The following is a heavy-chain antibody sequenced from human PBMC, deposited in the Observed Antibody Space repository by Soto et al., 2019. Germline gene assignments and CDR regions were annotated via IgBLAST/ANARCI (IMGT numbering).Heavy chain of an antibody. Sequence: SVKLSCKASGGTFSSYAISWVRQAPGQGLEWMGGIIPIFGTANYAQKFQGRVTITADESTSTAYMELSSLRSEDTAVYYCARDLSIAATSDYYYGMDVWGQGTTVTVSS. J-gene: IGHJ6*02. V-gene: IGHV1-69*13. CDR1: GGTFSSYA. CDR2: IIPIFGTA. D-gene: IGHD6-6*01. CDR3: ARDLSIAATSDYYYGMDV.